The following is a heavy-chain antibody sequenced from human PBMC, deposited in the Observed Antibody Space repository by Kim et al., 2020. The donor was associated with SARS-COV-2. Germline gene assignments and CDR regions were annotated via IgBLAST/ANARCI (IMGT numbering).Heavy chain of an antibody. CDR3: ARAPIATIVDYYGMDV. Sequence: GESLKISCKGSGYSFTSYWISWVRQMPGKGLEWMGRIDPSDSYTNYSPSFQGHVTISADKSISTAYLQWSSLKASDTAMYYCARAPIATIVDYYGMDVWGQGTTVTVSS. V-gene: IGHV5-10-1*01. J-gene: IGHJ6*02. D-gene: IGHD5-12*01. CDR1: GYSFTSYW. CDR2: IDPSDSYT.